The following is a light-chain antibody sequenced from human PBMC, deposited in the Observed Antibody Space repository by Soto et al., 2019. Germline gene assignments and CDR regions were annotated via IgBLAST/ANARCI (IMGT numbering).Light chain of an antibody. V-gene: IGLV2-14*03. CDR3: YSYTGSTTSYV. CDR1: SSDIGAYNY. Sequence: QSVLTQPASVSGSPGQSITISCTGTSSDIGAYNYVSWYQHHPGKAPKLMIYDVSSRPSGVSSRFSGSKSGNTASLTISGLQAEDEADYYCYSYTGSTTSYVFGTGTKVTVL. CDR2: DVS. J-gene: IGLJ1*01.